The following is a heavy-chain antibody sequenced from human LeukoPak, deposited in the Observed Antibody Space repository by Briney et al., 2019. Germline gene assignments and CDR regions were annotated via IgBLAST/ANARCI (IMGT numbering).Heavy chain of an antibody. CDR1: GFTFSSYE. J-gene: IGHJ4*02. CDR3: ARSYGDYLDY. V-gene: IGHV3-48*03. D-gene: IGHD4-17*01. Sequence: GSLRLSCAASGFTFSSYEMNWVRQAPGKGLEWVSYISSSGSTIYYADSVKGRFTISRDNAKNSLYLQMNSLRAEDTAVYYCARSYGDYLDYWGQGTLVTVSS. CDR2: ISSSGSTI.